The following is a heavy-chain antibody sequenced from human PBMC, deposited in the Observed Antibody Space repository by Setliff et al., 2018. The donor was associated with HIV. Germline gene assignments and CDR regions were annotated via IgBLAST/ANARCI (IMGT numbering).Heavy chain of an antibody. CDR2: IYYNGNAY. J-gene: IGHJ6*02. Sequence: PSETLSLTCTVSGGSISSANYYWSWIRQPPGKGLEWIGYIYYNGNAYYYNPPLKSRVSMSVDKSKNQFSLKLTSVTAADTAVYYCARGHCSGTNCYGVDYYGMDVWGQGTTVTVSS. V-gene: IGHV4-30-4*08. D-gene: IGHD2-2*01. CDR3: ARGHCSGTNCYGVDYYGMDV. CDR1: GGSISSANYY.